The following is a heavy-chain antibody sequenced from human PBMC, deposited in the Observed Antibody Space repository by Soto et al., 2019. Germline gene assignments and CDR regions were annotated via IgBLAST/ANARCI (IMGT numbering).Heavy chain of an antibody. CDR2: IWYDGSNK. D-gene: IGHD2-8*01. Sequence: GGSLRLSCAASGFTFSSYGMHWVRQAPGKGLEWVAVIWYDGSNKYYADSVKGRFIISRDNSKNNLYLQMNSLRVDDTALYFCAKDRHSDGIWTFDSWGQGTLVTSPQ. J-gene: IGHJ4*02. CDR1: GFTFSSYG. CDR3: AKDRHSDGIWTFDS. V-gene: IGHV3-33*03.